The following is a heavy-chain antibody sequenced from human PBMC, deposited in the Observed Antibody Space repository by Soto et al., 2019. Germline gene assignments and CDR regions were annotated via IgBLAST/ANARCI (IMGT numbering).Heavy chain of an antibody. D-gene: IGHD3-16*01. CDR3: ASYYVPQRVRFDP. J-gene: IGHJ5*02. CDR1: GGSISSGGYY. V-gene: IGHV4-31*03. CDR2: INYSGST. Sequence: LSLTCTVSGGSISSGGYYWSWMRQHQGKGLEWIGYINYSGSTYYTPSLKSRVSLSVDTAKKTFSLNVSSVTAAHTAVYYCASYYVPQRVRFDPRGHGTQVTVSS.